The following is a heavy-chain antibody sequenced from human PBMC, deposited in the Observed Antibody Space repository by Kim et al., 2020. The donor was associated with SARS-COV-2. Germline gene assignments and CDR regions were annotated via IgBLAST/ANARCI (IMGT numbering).Heavy chain of an antibody. Sequence: GGSLRLSCAASGFAFRSYAMAWVRQAPHKGLEWVSAINDDADKTHYTGSVQGRFTISRDNSKDTLFLQMNSLRVEHTALYFCASSPGYPFPSSASWGQGT. J-gene: IGHJ5*02. CDR1: GFAFRSYA. V-gene: IGHV3-23*01. D-gene: IGHD5-12*01. CDR2: INDDADKT. CDR3: ASSPGYPFPSSAS.